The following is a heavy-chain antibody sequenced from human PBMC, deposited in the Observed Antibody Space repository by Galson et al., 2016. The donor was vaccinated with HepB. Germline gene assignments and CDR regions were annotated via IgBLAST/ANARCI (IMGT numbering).Heavy chain of an antibody. D-gene: IGHD3-10*01. V-gene: IGHV3-7*04. J-gene: IGHJ6*02. Sequence: SLRLSCAVSGFTFSSYWMTWVRQARGKGLEWVANIKRDGSIEHYADSVKGRFTVSRDNSKNTLYLQMNNLTPDDTAIYYCARGGETSSYYYWGMDVWGQGTTVTVSS. CDR2: IKRDGSIE. CDR1: GFTFSSYW. CDR3: ARGGETSSYYYWGMDV.